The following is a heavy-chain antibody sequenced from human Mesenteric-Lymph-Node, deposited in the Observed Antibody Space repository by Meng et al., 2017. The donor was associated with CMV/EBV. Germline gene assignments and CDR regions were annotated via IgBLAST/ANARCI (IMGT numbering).Heavy chain of an antibody. D-gene: IGHD6-13*01. CDR2: IYYSGST. CDR1: GGSISPYY. V-gene: IGHV4-59*06. J-gene: IGHJ4*02. Sequence: SETLSLTCTVSGGSISPYYWSWIRQHPGRGLEWIGYIYYSGSTYYNPSLKSRVTISVDTSKNQFSLRLSSVTAADTAVYYCAIGRAYSSSWYYFDYWGQGTLVTVSS. CDR3: AIGRAYSSSWYYFDY.